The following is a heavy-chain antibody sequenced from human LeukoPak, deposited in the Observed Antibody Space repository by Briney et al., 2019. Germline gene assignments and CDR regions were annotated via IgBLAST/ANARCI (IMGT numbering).Heavy chain of an antibody. Sequence: GGSLRLSCAASGFTFRNHFMDWVRQAPGKGLEWVGRIRNEVNSYSSEYVASVKGRFIISRDDSKNSLYLQMNILRSEDTAVYYCAKEAWATVTTRESITDYWGQGTLVTVSS. CDR3: AKEAWATVTTRESITDY. CDR2: IRNEVNSYSS. D-gene: IGHD4-17*01. CDR1: GFTFRNHF. J-gene: IGHJ4*02. V-gene: IGHV3-72*01.